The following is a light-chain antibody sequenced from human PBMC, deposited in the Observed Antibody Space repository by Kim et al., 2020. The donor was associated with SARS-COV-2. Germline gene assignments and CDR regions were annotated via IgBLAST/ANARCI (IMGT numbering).Light chain of an antibody. V-gene: IGKV3-11*01. CDR1: QIVSSY. CDR3: QQRSNWLT. Sequence: SLSRGGRATLSCRAHQIVSSYLAWYQQKPGQAPRLLIYDASNRAAGIPARFSGSGSGTDFTLTISSLEPEDFAVYYCQQRSNWLTFGGGTKVDIK. J-gene: IGKJ4*01. CDR2: DAS.